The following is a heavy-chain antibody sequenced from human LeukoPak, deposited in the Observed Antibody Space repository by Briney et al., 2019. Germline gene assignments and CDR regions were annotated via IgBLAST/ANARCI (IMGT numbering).Heavy chain of an antibody. J-gene: IGHJ4*02. D-gene: IGHD5-18*01. Sequence: GASVKVSCKASGYTFTSYTMHWVRQAPGQRLEWMGWINAGNGDTKYSQKSQDRVTITRDTSASTAYMELSSLRSEDTAVYYCARDVVGYSYGSNFDYWGQGTLVTVSS. CDR1: GYTFTSYT. CDR2: INAGNGDT. V-gene: IGHV1-3*01. CDR3: ARDVVGYSYGSNFDY.